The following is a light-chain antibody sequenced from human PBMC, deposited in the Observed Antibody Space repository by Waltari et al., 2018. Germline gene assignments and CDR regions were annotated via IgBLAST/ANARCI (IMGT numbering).Light chain of an antibody. Sequence: DIVFTQSPATLPLSTGDRAPLSCRASQNVNNYLAWFQQKPGQAPRLLIYDVSTRATGIPSRFTGSGSRIDFTLSISSVEPEDVAVYYCQQRSTWPLTFGGGTQVEIK. V-gene: IGKV3-11*01. CDR2: DVS. J-gene: IGKJ4*01. CDR3: QQRSTWPLT. CDR1: QNVNNY.